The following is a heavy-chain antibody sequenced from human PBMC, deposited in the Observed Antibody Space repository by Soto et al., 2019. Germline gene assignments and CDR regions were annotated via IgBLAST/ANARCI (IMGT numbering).Heavy chain of an antibody. J-gene: IGHJ5*02. D-gene: IGHD6-13*01. Sequence: SETLSLTCAVYGGSFSGYYWTWIRQPPGTGLEWIGEINHSGSTNYNPSLESRVTISVDTSKNQFSLKLSSVTAADTAVYYCARDAGGSSFNNWFDPWGQGALVTVSS. V-gene: IGHV4-34*01. CDR2: INHSGST. CDR3: ARDAGGSSFNNWFDP. CDR1: GGSFSGYY.